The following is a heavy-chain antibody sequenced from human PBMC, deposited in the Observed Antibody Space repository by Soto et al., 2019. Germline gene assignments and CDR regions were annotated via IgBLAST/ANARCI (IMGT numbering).Heavy chain of an antibody. D-gene: IGHD3-22*01. Sequence: SETLSLTCTVSGGSISSGGYYWSWIRQHPGKGLEWIGYIYYSGSTYYNPSLKSRVTISVDTSKNQFSLKLSSVTAADTAVYYCARHSIPYYYDSSGSQGSVDYWGQGTLVTVSS. CDR2: IYYSGST. CDR3: ARHSIPYYYDSSGSQGSVDY. CDR1: GGSISSGGYY. V-gene: IGHV4-31*03. J-gene: IGHJ4*02.